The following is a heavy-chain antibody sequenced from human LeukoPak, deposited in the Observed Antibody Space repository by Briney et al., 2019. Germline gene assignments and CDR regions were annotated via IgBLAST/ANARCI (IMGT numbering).Heavy chain of an antibody. CDR3: ARGRVATIGTTSGIDY. Sequence: PGGSLRLSCAASGFTFSSYSMNWVRQAPGKGLEWVSSISSSSSYIYYADSVKGRFTISRDNAKNSLYLQMNSLRAEDTAVYYCARGRVATIGTTSGIDYWGQGTLVTVSS. V-gene: IGHV3-21*01. D-gene: IGHD5-12*01. CDR1: GFTFSSYS. J-gene: IGHJ4*02. CDR2: ISSSSSYI.